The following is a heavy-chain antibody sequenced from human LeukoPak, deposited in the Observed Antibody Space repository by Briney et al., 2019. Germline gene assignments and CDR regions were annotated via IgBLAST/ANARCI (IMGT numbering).Heavy chain of an antibody. D-gene: IGHD5-24*01. CDR2: ISSSGSTI. J-gene: IGHJ4*02. V-gene: IGHV3-48*04. CDR1: GFTFSSYA. CDR3: GRYGDGYTPDLDY. Sequence: PGRSLRLSCAASGFTFSSYAMSWVRQAPGKGLERVSYISSSGSTIYYADSVKGRFTISRDNAKNSLYLQMNSLRAEDTAVYYCGRYGDGYTPDLDYWGQGTLVTVSS.